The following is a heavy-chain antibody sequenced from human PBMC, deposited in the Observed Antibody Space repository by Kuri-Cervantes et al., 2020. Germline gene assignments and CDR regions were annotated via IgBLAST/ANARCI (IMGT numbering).Heavy chain of an antibody. CDR2: INPDGRDK. V-gene: IGHV3-7*01. J-gene: IGHJ4*02. D-gene: IGHD4/OR15-4a*01. CDR3: ARHGQVPTD. Sequence: GESLKISCAASGFTFSSYGMHWVRQAPGKGLEWVANINPDGRDKNYLDSVKGRFTISRDNAKNSLDLQMNSLRVEDTAVFYCARHGQVPTDWGQGTLVTVSS. CDR1: GFTFSSYG.